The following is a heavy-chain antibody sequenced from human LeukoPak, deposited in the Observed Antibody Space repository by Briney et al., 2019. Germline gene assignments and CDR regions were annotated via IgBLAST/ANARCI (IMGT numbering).Heavy chain of an antibody. J-gene: IGHJ6*03. CDR3: ARRRYYGSGTPRSSYCYYYMDV. D-gene: IGHD3-10*01. CDR1: GGSISSSSYY. Sequence: PSETLSLTCTVSGGSISSSSYYWGWIRQPPGKGLEWIGSIYYSGSTYYNPSLKSRVTISVDTSKNQFSLKLSSVTAADTAVYYCARRRYYGSGTPRSSYCYYYMDVWGKGTTVTVSS. V-gene: IGHV4-39*01. CDR2: IYYSGST.